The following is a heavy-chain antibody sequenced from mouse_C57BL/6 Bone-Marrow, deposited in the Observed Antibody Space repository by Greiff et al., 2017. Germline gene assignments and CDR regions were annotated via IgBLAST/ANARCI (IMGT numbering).Heavy chain of an antibody. J-gene: IGHJ2*01. CDR1: GFNIKDDY. CDR3: TIYYYGSY. V-gene: IGHV14-4*01. Sequence: VQLQQPGAELVRPGASVTLSCTASGFNIKDDYMHWVKQRPEQGLEWIGWIDPENGDTEYASKFQGKATITADTSSNTAYLQLSRLTSEDTAVYYCTIYYYGSYWGQGTTLTVSS. D-gene: IGHD1-1*01. CDR2: IDPENGDT.